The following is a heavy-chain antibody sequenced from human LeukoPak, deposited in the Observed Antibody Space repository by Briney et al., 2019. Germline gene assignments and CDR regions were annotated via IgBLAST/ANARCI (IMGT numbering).Heavy chain of an antibody. J-gene: IGHJ4*02. V-gene: IGHV3-48*03. CDR1: GFTFSSYE. Sequence: GGSLRLSCAASGFTFSSYEMNWVRQATGKGLEWVSYISSSGSTIYYADSVKGRFTISRDNAKNSLYLQMNSLRAGDTAVYYCARGVGSGHDYWGQGTLVTVSS. CDR3: ARGVGSGHDY. CDR2: ISSSGSTI. D-gene: IGHD6-19*01.